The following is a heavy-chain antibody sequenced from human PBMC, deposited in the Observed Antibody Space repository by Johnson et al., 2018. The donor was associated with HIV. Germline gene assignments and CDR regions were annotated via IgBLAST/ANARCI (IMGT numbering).Heavy chain of an antibody. CDR1: GFTFSSYG. Sequence: QMLLVESGGGLVQPGGSLRLSCAASGFTFSSYGMHWVRQAPGKGLEWVAFIRYDGSKKYYADSVKGRFTISRDNAKNTLYLQMNSLRAEDTAVYYCAKGGSGTTRIRAQKGAFDIWGQGTMVTVSS. J-gene: IGHJ3*02. CDR2: IRYDGSKK. D-gene: IGHD6-19*01. CDR3: AKGGSGTTRIRAQKGAFDI. V-gene: IGHV3-30*02.